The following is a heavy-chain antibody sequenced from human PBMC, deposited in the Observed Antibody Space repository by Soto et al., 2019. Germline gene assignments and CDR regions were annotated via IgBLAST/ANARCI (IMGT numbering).Heavy chain of an antibody. V-gene: IGHV1-18*01. CDR2: ISAYNGNT. D-gene: IGHD3-22*01. CDR1: GYTFTSYG. CDR3: ARDLYYFDSSGYSDAFDI. Sequence: QVQLVQSGAEVKKPGASVKVSCKASGYTFTSYGISWVRQAPGQGLEWMGWISAYNGNTNYAQKLQGRVTMTTDTSTSTAYMDLRSLRSDDTAVYYCARDLYYFDSSGYSDAFDIWGKGTMVTVSS. J-gene: IGHJ3*02.